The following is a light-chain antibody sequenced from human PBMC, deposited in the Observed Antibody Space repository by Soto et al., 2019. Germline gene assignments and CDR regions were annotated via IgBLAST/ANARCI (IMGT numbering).Light chain of an antibody. CDR2: DAS. CDR1: QSISSW. V-gene: IGKV1-5*01. CDR3: QQYNSYSWT. Sequence: DIQMTQYHSTLSASVGDRVTITCRASQSISSWLAWYQQKPGKAPKLLIYDASSLESGVPSRFSGSGSGTEFTLTVSSLQPDDFATYYCQQYNSYSWTFGQGTKVDI. J-gene: IGKJ1*01.